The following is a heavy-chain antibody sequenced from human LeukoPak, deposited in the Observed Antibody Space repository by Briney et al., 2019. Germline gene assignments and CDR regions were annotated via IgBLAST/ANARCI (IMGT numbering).Heavy chain of an antibody. CDR2: ISGYNGDT. CDR1: GYTFTNYG. D-gene: IGHD2-2*01. V-gene: IGHV1-18*01. CDR3: ARDPSNTSGRMIWFDS. J-gene: IGHJ5*01. Sequence: ASVKVSCKASGYTFTNYGITWVRQAPGQGLEWMGWISGYNGDTKFAQKFQGRVSMTTDTSTSTAYMEVRSLRSDDTAMYYCARDPSNTSGRMIWFDSWGQGTLVTVSS.